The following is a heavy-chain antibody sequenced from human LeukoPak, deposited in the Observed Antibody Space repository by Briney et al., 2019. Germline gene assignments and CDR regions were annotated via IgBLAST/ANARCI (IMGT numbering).Heavy chain of an antibody. CDR2: IYPGDSDT. D-gene: IGHD2-2*02. Sequence: PGESLKISCKCSGYSFTTYWIAWVRQTPGKGLEWMGIIYPGDSDTRYSPSFQGQVTISADKSISTAYLQWSSLKASDTAMFYCAKLYASYFDFWGQGTLVTVSS. J-gene: IGHJ4*02. CDR1: GYSFTTYW. V-gene: IGHV5-51*01. CDR3: AKLYASYFDF.